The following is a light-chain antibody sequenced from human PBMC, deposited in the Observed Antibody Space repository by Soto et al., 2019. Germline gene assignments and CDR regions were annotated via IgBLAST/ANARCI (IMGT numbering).Light chain of an antibody. V-gene: IGLV1-40*01. CDR2: XXX. J-gene: IGLJ1*01. CDR3: QSYDSSLSGSRV. CDR1: SSNIGPGYD. Sequence: QSVLTQPPSVSGAPGQRVTISCTGSSSNIGPGYDVHWYQQLPXTAPKXXXXXXXXRPXGVPDRFSGSKSGTSASLAITGXXXXXEADYYCQSYDSSLSGSRVFGTGTKVTVL.